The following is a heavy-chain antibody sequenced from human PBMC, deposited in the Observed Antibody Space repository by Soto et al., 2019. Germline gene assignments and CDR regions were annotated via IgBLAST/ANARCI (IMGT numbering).Heavy chain of an antibody. CDR1: GFTFDDYG. CDR2: INWNSGST. J-gene: IGHJ3*02. V-gene: IGHV3-20*04. D-gene: IGHD5-12*01. CDR3: ARDLGRRGYGSDAFDI. Sequence: EVQLVESGGGVVRPGGSLRLSCAASGFTFDDYGMSWVRQAPGKGLEWVSGINWNSGSTGNADSVKGRFTISRDNAKNXLYLQMNSLRAEDTALYYCARDLGRRGYGSDAFDIWGQGTVVTVSS.